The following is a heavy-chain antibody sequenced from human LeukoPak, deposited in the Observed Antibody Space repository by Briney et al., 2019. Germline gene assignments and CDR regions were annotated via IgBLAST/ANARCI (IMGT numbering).Heavy chain of an antibody. J-gene: IGHJ4*02. CDR2: IWYDGSNK. V-gene: IGHV3-33*06. CDR3: AKSDCSSTSCFTYDY. D-gene: IGHD2-2*01. Sequence: GRSLRLSCAASGFTFSSYGMHWVRQTPGKGLEWVAVIWYDGSNKYYADSVKGRFTISRDNSKNTLYLQMNSLRAEDTAVYYCAKSDCSSTSCFTYDYWGQGTLVTVSS. CDR1: GFTFSSYG.